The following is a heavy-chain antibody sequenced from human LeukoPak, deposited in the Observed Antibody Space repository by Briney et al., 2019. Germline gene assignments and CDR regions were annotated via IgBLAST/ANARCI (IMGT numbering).Heavy chain of an antibody. D-gene: IGHD3-10*01. V-gene: IGHV3-11*01. CDR3: AKDFRWFGELLFDY. J-gene: IGHJ4*02. CDR2: ISRSGSTM. Sequence: GGSLRLSCTTSGFIFNDYYMSWIRQAPGKGLEWVSYISRSGSTMYYADSVKGRFTISRDNAKNSLYLQMNSLRAEDTAVYYCAKDFRWFGELLFDYWGQGTLVTVSS. CDR1: GFIFNDYY.